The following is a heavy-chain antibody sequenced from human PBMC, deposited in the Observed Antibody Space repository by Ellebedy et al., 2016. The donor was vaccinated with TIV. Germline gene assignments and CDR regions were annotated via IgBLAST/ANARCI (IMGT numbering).Heavy chain of an antibody. CDR3: ARDGDENCGGDCYYYYYGMDV. D-gene: IGHD2-21*02. V-gene: IGHV3-30-3*01. CDR2: ISYDGSNK. CDR1: GFTFSSYA. Sequence: GESLKISCAASGFTFSSYAMHWVRQAPGKGLEWVAVISYDGSNKYYADSVKGRFTISSDNSKNTLYLQMNSLRAEDTDVYYCARDGDENCGGDCYYYYYGMDVWGQGTTVTVSS. J-gene: IGHJ6*02.